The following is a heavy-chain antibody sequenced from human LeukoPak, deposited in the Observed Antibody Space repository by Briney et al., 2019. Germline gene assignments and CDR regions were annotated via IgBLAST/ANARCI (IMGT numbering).Heavy chain of an antibody. D-gene: IGHD5-12*01. CDR3: ARDRGYVSASPCDY. Sequence: ASVRVSCKASGYTFTTYGISWVRQAPGRGLEWMGWISTYNAITNYAQKLQGRVTMTTDTSTSTSYMELRSLRSDDTAVYYCARDRGYVSASPCDYCGQGTLVTVSS. CDR1: GYTFTTYG. J-gene: IGHJ4*02. CDR2: ISTYNAIT. V-gene: IGHV1-18*01.